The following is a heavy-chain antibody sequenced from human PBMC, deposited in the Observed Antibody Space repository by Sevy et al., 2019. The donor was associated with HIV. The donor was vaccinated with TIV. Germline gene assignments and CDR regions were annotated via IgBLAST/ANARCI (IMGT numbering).Heavy chain of an antibody. Sequence: ASVKVSCKASGYTFTSYDINWVRQATGQGLEWMGWMNPNSGNTGYAQKFQDRVTMTRNTSISTAYMELSSLRSEDTAVYYCARGYTIFGVVIIGGDWFDPWGQGTLVTVSS. CDR3: ARGYTIFGVVIIGGDWFDP. CDR1: GYTFTSYD. D-gene: IGHD3-3*01. V-gene: IGHV1-8*01. CDR2: MNPNSGNT. J-gene: IGHJ5*02.